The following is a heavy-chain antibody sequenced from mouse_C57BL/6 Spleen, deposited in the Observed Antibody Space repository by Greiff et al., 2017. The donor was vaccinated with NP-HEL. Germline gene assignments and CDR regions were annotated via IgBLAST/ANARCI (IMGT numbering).Heavy chain of an antibody. D-gene: IGHD2-5*01. Sequence: VMLVESGPGLVQPSQSLSITCTVSGFSLTSYGVHWVRQSPGKGLEWLGVIWSGGSTDYNAAFISRLSISKDNSKSQVFFKMNSLQADDTAIYYCASYSNFPYYAMDYWGQGTSVTVSS. CDR2: IWSGGST. V-gene: IGHV2-2*01. CDR1: GFSLTSYG. J-gene: IGHJ4*01. CDR3: ASYSNFPYYAMDY.